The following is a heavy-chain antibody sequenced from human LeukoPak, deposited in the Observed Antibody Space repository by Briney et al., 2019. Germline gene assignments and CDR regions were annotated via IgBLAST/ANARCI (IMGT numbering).Heavy chain of an antibody. J-gene: IGHJ4*02. CDR1: GFTFGAHW. D-gene: IGHD3-10*02. V-gene: IGHV3-15*01. CDR2: VKSNTDAGTT. CDR3: TVIFGWCSGSYYVDY. Sequence: PGGSLRLSCAASGFTFGAHWMSWVRQAPGKGLEWVGRVKSNTDAGTTDYAAPVKGRFTISRDDSENTVYLQMNSLKTEDTGVYYCTVIFGWCSGSYYVDYWGQGTLVTVSS.